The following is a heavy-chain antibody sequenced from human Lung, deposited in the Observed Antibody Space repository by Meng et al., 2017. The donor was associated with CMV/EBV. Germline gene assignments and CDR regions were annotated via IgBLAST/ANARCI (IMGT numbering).Heavy chain of an antibody. Sequence: GGSXRLXCAASGFTFSRYAMSWVRQAPGKGLEWVSVIYSGGSSTYYADSVKGRFTISRDNSKNTLYLQMNSLRAEDTAVYYCAKEHREFDWLHYFDYWGQGTLVTVSS. CDR1: GFTFSRYA. CDR2: IYSGGSST. V-gene: IGHV3-23*03. CDR3: AKEHREFDWLHYFDY. D-gene: IGHD3-9*01. J-gene: IGHJ4*02.